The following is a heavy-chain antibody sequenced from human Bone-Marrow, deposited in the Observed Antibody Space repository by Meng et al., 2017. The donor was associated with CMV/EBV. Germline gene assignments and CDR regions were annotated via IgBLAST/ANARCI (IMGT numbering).Heavy chain of an antibody. CDR1: GFPFSSYS. D-gene: IGHD3-10*01. CDR3: AREPYDIGATAFEELRVESDY. V-gene: IGHV3-48*04. CDR2: ISSSSSTI. J-gene: IGHJ4*02. Sequence: GESLKISCAASGFPFSSYSMNWVRQAPGKGLGWVSYISSSSSTIYYADSVKGRFTISRDNAKNSLYLQMNSLRAEDTAVYYCAREPYDIGATAFEELRVESDYWGQGTLVTVSS.